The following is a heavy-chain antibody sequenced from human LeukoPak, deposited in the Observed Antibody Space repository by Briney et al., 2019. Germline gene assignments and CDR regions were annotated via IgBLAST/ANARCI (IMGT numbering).Heavy chain of an antibody. D-gene: IGHD5/OR15-5a*01. J-gene: IGHJ4*02. CDR1: GGSINSYY. Sequence: PETLSLTCTVSGGSINSYYWSWIRQPPGKGLEWIGSIYYSGSTDYNPSLKSRATISVDTSKNQFSVKLSSVTAADTAVYYCARLPSTRTLDFDHWGQGTLVTVSS. CDR3: ARLPSTRTLDFDH. V-gene: IGHV4-59*08. CDR2: IYYSGST.